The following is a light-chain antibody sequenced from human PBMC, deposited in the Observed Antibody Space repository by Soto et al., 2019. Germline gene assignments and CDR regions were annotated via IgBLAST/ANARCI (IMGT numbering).Light chain of an antibody. Sequence: DIQMTQSPSSLSASVGDRVTITCRESQGISNYLAWYQQKPGKVPKLLIYAASTLQSGVPSRFSGSGSGTDFTLTISSLQPEDVATYYCQKYNSAPPLTFGGGTKVEIK. J-gene: IGKJ4*01. CDR3: QKYNSAPPLT. CDR2: AAS. CDR1: QGISNY. V-gene: IGKV1-27*01.